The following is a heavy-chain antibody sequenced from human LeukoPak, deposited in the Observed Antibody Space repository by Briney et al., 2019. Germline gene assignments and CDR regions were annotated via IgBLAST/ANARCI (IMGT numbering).Heavy chain of an antibody. CDR2: IDPSDSYT. CDR1: GYSFTSYW. CDR3: ARHEGDIVVVPAALTFDY. Sequence: GESLKISCKGSGYSFTSYWISWVRQMPGKGLEWMGRIDPSDSYTNYSPSFQGHVTISADKSISTAYLQWSSLKASDTAVYYCARHEGDIVVVPAALTFDYWGQGTLVTVSS. D-gene: IGHD2-2*01. V-gene: IGHV5-10-1*01. J-gene: IGHJ4*02.